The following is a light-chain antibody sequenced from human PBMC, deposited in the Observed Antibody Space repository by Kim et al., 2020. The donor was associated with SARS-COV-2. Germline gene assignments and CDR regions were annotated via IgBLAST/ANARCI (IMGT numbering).Light chain of an antibody. Sequence: EDRFTITCRASQSISSWLAWYQQKPGKAPKLLIYDASSLESGVPSRFSGSGSGTEFTLPVSSLQPDDFATYFCQQYNSYPTFGQGTKVDIK. V-gene: IGKV1-5*01. CDR1: QSISSW. CDR2: DAS. J-gene: IGKJ1*01. CDR3: QQYNSYPT.